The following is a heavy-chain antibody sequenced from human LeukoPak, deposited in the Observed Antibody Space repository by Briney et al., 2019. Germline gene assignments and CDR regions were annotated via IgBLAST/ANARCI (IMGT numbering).Heavy chain of an antibody. D-gene: IGHD1-14*01. CDR2: INQGGSDK. Sequence: GGSLRLSCAASGSTFSGHWMSWVRQAPGKGLGWVANINQGGSDKYYVDSVKGRFTISRDNANNLLYLQMNSLRGEDTAVYYCTRDRSRAEDDWGQGTLVTVSS. V-gene: IGHV3-7*01. J-gene: IGHJ4*02. CDR1: GSTFSGHW. CDR3: TRDRSRAEDD.